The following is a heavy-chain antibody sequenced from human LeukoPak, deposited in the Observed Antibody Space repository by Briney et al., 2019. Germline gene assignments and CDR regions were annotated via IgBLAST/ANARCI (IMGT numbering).Heavy chain of an antibody. J-gene: IGHJ4*02. V-gene: IGHV3-21*01. CDR1: GFTFISYS. D-gene: IGHD2-2*01. CDR3: ARRYCSSSSCTLDY. Sequence: GGSLRLSCVVSGFTFISYSMNWVRQAPGKGLEWVSSISRTSEYIYYADSVKGRFTISRDNAKNSLYLQMNSLRAEDTAVYYCARRYCSSSSCTLDYWGQGTLVTVSS. CDR2: ISRTSEYI.